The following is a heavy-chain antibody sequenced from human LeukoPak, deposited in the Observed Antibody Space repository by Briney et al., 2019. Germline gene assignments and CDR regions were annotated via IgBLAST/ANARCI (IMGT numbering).Heavy chain of an antibody. J-gene: IGHJ3*02. CDR3: ARDLAGYSYGYGDAFDI. Sequence: GGSLRLSCAASGFTVSSNYMSWVRQAPGKGLEWVSVIYSGGSTYYAGSVKGRFTISRDNSKNTLYLQMNSLRAEDTAVYYCARDLAGYSYGYGDAFDIWGQGTMVTVSS. D-gene: IGHD5-18*01. V-gene: IGHV3-53*01. CDR1: GFTVSSNY. CDR2: IYSGGST.